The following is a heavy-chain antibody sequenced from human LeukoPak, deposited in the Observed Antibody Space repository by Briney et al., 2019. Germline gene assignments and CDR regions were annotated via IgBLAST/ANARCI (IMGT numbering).Heavy chain of an antibody. CDR2: ISYDGSNK. V-gene: IGHV3-30*04. CDR1: GFTFSRCG. Sequence: PGGSLRLSCAASGFTFSRCGMHWVRQAPGKGLEWVTAISYDGSNKYYADSVKGRFTISRDNSKSTLYVQMNSLRAEDTAVYYCAKEGHSRGYYSYYYMDVWGKGTTVTVSS. D-gene: IGHD6-13*01. J-gene: IGHJ6*03. CDR3: AKEGHSRGYYSYYYMDV.